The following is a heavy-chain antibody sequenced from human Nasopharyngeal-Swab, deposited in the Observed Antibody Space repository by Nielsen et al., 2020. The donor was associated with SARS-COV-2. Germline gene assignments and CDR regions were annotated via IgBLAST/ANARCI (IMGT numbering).Heavy chain of an antibody. V-gene: IGHV4-39*01. D-gene: IGHD4-17*01. CDR3: ARHGTTVTRNYAFDI. CDR2: IYYSGST. Sequence: WIRQPPGKGLEWIGSIYYSGSTYYNPSLKSRVTTSVDTSKNQFSLKLSSVTAADTAVYYCARHGTTVTRNYAFDIWGQGTMVTVSS. J-gene: IGHJ3*02.